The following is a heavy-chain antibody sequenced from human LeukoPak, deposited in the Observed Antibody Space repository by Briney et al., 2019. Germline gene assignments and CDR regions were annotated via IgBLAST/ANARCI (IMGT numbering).Heavy chain of an antibody. D-gene: IGHD4-23*01. CDR3: ARQLDYGGFGAFGF. CDR1: GYTFTNYW. V-gene: IGHV5-51*01. J-gene: IGHJ3*01. Sequence: GESLMISCKGSGYTFTNYWIHWVRQMPGKGLGWMGNVYPGDSDTRYSPSFQGQVTISADKSITTTYLQWNSLKASDTAIYYCARQLDYGGFGAFGFWGQGTMVTVSS. CDR2: VYPGDSDT.